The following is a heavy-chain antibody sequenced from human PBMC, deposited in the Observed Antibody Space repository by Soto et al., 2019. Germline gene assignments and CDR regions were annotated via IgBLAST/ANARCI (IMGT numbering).Heavy chain of an antibody. CDR2: IWYDGSNK. D-gene: IGHD4-17*01. CDR1: GFTFSSYG. Sequence: GGSLRLSCAASGFTFSSYGMHWVRQAPGKGLEWVAVIWYDGSNKYYADSVKGRFTISRDNSKNTLYLQMNSLRAEDTAVYYCARGGYRADYGPYYYYGMDVWGQGTTVTVSS. J-gene: IGHJ6*02. V-gene: IGHV3-33*01. CDR3: ARGGYRADYGPYYYYGMDV.